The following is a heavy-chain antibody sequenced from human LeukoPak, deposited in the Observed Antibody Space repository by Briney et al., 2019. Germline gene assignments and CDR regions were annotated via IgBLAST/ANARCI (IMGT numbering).Heavy chain of an antibody. J-gene: IGHJ1*01. CDR2: INTNTGNP. CDR1: GYTFTSYA. D-gene: IGHD5-18*01. CDR3: ARDLRPGYSYAISEYFQH. Sequence: ASVKVSCKASGYTFTSYAMNWVRQAPGQGLEWMGWINTNTGNPTYAQGFTGRFVFSLDTSASTAYLQISSLKAEDTAVYYCARDLRPGYSYAISEYFQHWGQGTLVTVSS. V-gene: IGHV7-4-1*02.